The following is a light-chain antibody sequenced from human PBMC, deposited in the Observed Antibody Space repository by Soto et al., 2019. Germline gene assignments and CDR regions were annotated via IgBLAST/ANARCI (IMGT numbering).Light chain of an antibody. CDR1: SSDFGNYYL. CDR2: EGT. Sequence: QSVLTQPASVSGSPGQSITISCTGTSSDFGNYYLVSWYRESPGKAPKVIICEGTERPSGVSNRFSGSKSGNTASLTISGLQAEDEADYYCSSYTSSSTYVFGTGTKLTVL. V-gene: IGLV2-14*02. CDR3: SSYTSSSTYV. J-gene: IGLJ1*01.